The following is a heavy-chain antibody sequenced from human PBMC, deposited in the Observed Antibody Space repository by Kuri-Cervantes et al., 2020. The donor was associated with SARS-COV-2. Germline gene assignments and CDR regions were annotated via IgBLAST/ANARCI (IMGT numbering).Heavy chain of an antibody. CDR2: IYHSGST. CDR1: GGSIGSSSYY. J-gene: IGHJ6*03. Sequence: SETLSLTCTVSGGSIGSSSYYWGWIRPPPGKGLEWIGSIYHSGSTYYNPSLKSRVTISVDTSKNQFSLKLSYVTAADTAVYYCAREKRGYYYYYYMDVWGKGTTVTVSS. CDR3: AREKRGYYYYYYMDV. V-gene: IGHV4-39*07.